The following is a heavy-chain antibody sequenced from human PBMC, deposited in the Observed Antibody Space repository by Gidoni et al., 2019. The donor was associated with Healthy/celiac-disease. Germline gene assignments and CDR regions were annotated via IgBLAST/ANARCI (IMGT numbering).Heavy chain of an antibody. CDR2: ISSSSSYI. D-gene: IGHD5-18*01. Sequence: EVQLVESGGVLVKPGGSLRLSCAASGFTFCRYSMNWVRQAPGKGLEWVSYISSSSSYIYYADSVKGRFTISRDNAKNSLYLQMNSLRAEDKAVYYCARDLRGGLQLWLRGGFDYWGQGTLVTVSS. CDR3: ARDLRGGLQLWLRGGFDY. J-gene: IGHJ4*02. CDR1: GFTFCRYS. V-gene: IGHV3-21*01.